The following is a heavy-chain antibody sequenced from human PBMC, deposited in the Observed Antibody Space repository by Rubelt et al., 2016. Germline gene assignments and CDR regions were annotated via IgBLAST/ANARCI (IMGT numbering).Heavy chain of an antibody. J-gene: IGHJ6*02. CDR2: ISSSGAST. Sequence: EVQLVESGGGLVQPGGSLRLSCSASGFSFSSNAVQWVRQAPGKGLESVSVISSSGASTHYADSVKGRFTISRDRSKNTVYLQMSSLRIEDTAVYYWVKGSSTEYHSYSMDGWGQGTTVTVAS. D-gene: IGHD6-6*01. V-gene: IGHV3-64D*09. CDR1: GFSFSSNA. CDR3: VKGSSTEYHSYSMDG.